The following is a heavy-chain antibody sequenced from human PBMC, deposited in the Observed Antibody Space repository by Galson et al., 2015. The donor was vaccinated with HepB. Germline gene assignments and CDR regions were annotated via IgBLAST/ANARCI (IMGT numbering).Heavy chain of an antibody. CDR3: ARETHYYGSGSSCFDY. Sequence: SLRLSCAASGFTFSDYYMSWIRQAPGKGLEWVSYISSSSSYTNYADSVKGRFTISRDNAKNSLYLQMNSLRAEDTAVYYCARETHYYGSGSSCFDYWGQGTLVTVSS. D-gene: IGHD3-10*01. V-gene: IGHV3-11*06. CDR2: ISSSSSYT. CDR1: GFTFSDYY. J-gene: IGHJ4*02.